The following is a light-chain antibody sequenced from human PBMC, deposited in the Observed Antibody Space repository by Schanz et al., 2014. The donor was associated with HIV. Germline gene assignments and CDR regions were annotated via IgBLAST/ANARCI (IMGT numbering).Light chain of an antibody. V-gene: IGLV2-14*03. CDR3: SSYTSTNTVI. CDR1: SSDVGGYNY. Sequence: QSALTQPAFVSGSPGQSITISCTGSSSDVGGYNYISWYQQHPGKAPKLMIYDVSNRPSGVSNRFSGSKSGTTASLTIAGLRPEDEGDYYCSSYTSTNTVIFAGGTKVTVL. CDR2: DVS. J-gene: IGLJ2*01.